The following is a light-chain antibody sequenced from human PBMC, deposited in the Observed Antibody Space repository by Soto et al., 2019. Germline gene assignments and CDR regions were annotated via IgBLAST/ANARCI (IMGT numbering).Light chain of an antibody. Sequence: LTQPASVSGSPGQSITISCTGTSSDVGGYNYVSWYQHHPGKAPKLMIYDVSNRPSGVSNRFSGSKSGNTASLSISGLQPEDEADYYCSSYRTSNTRQIVCGTETNSTVL. J-gene: IGLJ1*01. CDR3: SSYRTSNTRQIV. V-gene: IGLV2-14*03. CDR2: DVS. CDR1: SSDVGGYNY.